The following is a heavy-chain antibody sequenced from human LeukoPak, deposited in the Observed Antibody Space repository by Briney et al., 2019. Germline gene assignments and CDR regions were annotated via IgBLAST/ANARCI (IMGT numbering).Heavy chain of an antibody. V-gene: IGHV1-24*01. CDR3: ATPLVGATTRFDY. D-gene: IGHD1-26*01. J-gene: IGHJ4*02. Sequence: ASVKVSCKVSGYTLTELSMHWVRQAPGRGLEWMGGFDPEDGETIYAQKFQGRVTMTEDTSTGTAYMELSSLRSEDTAVYYCATPLVGATTRFDYWGQGTLVTVSS. CDR1: GYTLTELS. CDR2: FDPEDGET.